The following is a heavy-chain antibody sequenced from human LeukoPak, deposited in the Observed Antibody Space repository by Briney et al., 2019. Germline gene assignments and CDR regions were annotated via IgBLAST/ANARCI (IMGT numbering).Heavy chain of an antibody. J-gene: IGHJ5*02. CDR1: GYTFTSYD. CDR2: MNPNSGNT. Sequence: ASVKVSCKASGYTFTSYDINWVRQATGQGLEWMGWMNPNSGNTGYAQKFQGRVTMTRNTSISTAYMELSSLRSEDTAVYYCARGLRRRYYGSGVQWWFDPWGQGTLVTVSS. CDR3: ARGLRRRYYGSGVQWWFDP. V-gene: IGHV1-8*01. D-gene: IGHD3-10*01.